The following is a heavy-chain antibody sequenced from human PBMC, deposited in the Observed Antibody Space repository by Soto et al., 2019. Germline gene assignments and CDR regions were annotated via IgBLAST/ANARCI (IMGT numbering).Heavy chain of an antibody. CDR2: IYPGDSNT. D-gene: IGHD2-2*02. V-gene: IGHV5-51*01. J-gene: IGHJ4*02. CDR3: ARQGYCSNTACYTVDY. Sequence: PVESLTISCRGSGYSFTSYWIVWVLQMPGKGLEWMGIIYPGDSNTRYSPSFQGQVTISADKSISSAYLQWSSLKASDTAMYYCARQGYCSNTACYTVDYWGQGTLVTVSS. CDR1: GYSFTSYW.